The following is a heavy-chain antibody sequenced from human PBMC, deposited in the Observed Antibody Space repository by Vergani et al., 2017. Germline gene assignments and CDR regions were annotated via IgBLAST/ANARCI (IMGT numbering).Heavy chain of an antibody. D-gene: IGHD6-19*01. V-gene: IGHV3-15*01. CDR1: GFTFSNAW. J-gene: IGHJ6*02. CDR2: IKSKTDGGTT. CDR3: TITGIAVAGYYYCGMDV. Sequence: EVQLVESGGGLVKPGGSLRLSCAASGFTFSNAWMSWVRQAPGKGLEWVGRIKSKTDGGTTDYAAPVKGRFTISRDDSKNTLYLQMNSLKTEDTAVYYCTITGIAVAGYYYCGMDVWGQGTTVTVSS.